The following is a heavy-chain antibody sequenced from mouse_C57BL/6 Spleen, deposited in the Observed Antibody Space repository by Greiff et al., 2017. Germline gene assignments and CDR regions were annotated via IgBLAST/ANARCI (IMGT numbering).Heavy chain of an antibody. CDR2: IYPRSGNT. CDR1: GYTFTSYG. V-gene: IGHV1-81*01. Sequence: QVQLKESGAELARPGASVKLSCKASGYTFTSYGISWVKQRPGQGLEWIGEIYPRSGNTYYNEKFKGKATLTADKSSSTAYMELRSLTSEDSAVYFCARSEGFAYWGKGTLVTVSA. J-gene: IGHJ3*01. CDR3: ARSEGFAY.